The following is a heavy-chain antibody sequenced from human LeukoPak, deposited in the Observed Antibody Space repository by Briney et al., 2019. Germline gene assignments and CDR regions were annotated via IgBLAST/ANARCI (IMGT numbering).Heavy chain of an antibody. J-gene: IGHJ3*02. D-gene: IGHD4-17*01. CDR2: IYSGGSI. CDR1: GFTVSSYH. Sequence: PGGSLRPSCAASGFTVSSYHMSWVRQAPGKGLEWVSTIYSGGSIYYADSVKGRFTISRDNSKNTLYLQISSLRAEDTAVYYCARGSRVTTRLDAFDIWGQGTMVTVSS. V-gene: IGHV3-53*01. CDR3: ARGSRVTTRLDAFDI.